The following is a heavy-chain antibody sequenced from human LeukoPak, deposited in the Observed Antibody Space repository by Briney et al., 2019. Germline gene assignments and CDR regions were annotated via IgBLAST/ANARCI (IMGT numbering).Heavy chain of an antibody. V-gene: IGHV3-20*04. J-gene: IGHJ3*02. Sequence: GGSLRLSCAASGFTFDDYGMSWVRQAPGKGLEWVSGINWNGGSTGYADSVKGRFTISRDNSKNTLYLQMNSLRAEDTAVYYCAKARSGWYLFYAFDIWGQGTMVTVSS. CDR2: INWNGGST. D-gene: IGHD6-19*01. CDR3: AKARSGWYLFYAFDI. CDR1: GFTFDDYG.